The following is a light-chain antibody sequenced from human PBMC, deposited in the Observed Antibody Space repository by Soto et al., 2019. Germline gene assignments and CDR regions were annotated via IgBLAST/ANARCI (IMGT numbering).Light chain of an antibody. CDR3: QQYNSYSFT. V-gene: IGKV1-5*01. J-gene: IGKJ3*01. CDR2: DAS. CDR1: QSISSW. Sequence: DIQMTQSPSTLSASVVDRVTITGRASQSISSWLAWYQQKPGKAPKLLIYDASSLESGVPSRFSGSGSGTEFTLTISSLQPDDFATYYCQQYNSYSFTFGPGTKVDIK.